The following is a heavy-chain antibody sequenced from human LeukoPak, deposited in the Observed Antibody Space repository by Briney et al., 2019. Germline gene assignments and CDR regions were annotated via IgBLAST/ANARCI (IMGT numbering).Heavy chain of an antibody. CDR1: GGTFSSYA. V-gene: IGHV1-69*01. D-gene: IGHD2-15*01. CDR2: IIPIFGTA. J-gene: IGHJ5*02. CDR3: ARLSDCSGGSCYWFDP. Sequence: SVKVSCKASGGTFSSYAISWVRQAPGQGLEWMGGIIPIFGTANYAQKFQGRVTITADESTSTAYMELSSLRSEDTAVYYCARLSDCSGGSCYWFDPWGQGTLVTVSS.